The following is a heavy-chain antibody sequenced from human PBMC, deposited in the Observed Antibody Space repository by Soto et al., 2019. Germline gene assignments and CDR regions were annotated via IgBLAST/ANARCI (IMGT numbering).Heavy chain of an antibody. J-gene: IGHJ6*02. CDR2: ISGSGGST. CDR1: GFTFSSYA. Sequence: EVQLLESGGGLVQPGGSLRLSCAASGFTFSSYAMSWVRQAPGKGLEWVSAISGSGGSTYYADSVKGRFTISRDNSKNTLYLQMNSLRAEDTAVYYCAKDRQDDIVVAVPAALYYYYGMDVWGQGTTVTVSS. V-gene: IGHV3-23*01. D-gene: IGHD2-15*01. CDR3: AKDRQDDIVVAVPAALYYYYGMDV.